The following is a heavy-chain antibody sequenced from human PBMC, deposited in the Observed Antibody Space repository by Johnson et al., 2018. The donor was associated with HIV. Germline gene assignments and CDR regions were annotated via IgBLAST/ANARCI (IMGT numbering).Heavy chain of an antibody. Sequence: VQLVESGGGLVQPGGYLRLSCAASGFTFSSYAMTWVRQAPGKGLEWVSAISGSDGSTYYADSVKGRFTISRDNSKNTLYLQMNSRRAEDTAVYYCAKGEGYCGGDCLDAFDIWGQGTMVTVSS. CDR2: ISGSDGST. J-gene: IGHJ3*02. CDR3: AKGEGYCGGDCLDAFDI. D-gene: IGHD2-21*01. V-gene: IGHV3-23*04. CDR1: GFTFSSYA.